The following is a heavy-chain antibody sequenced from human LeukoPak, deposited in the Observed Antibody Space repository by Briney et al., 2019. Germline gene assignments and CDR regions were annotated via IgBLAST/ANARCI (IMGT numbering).Heavy chain of an antibody. V-gene: IGHV3-74*03. D-gene: IGHD6-13*01. CDR1: GFTFNIYW. J-gene: IGHJ4*02. CDR3: ARAKYSSRWSLDY. Sequence: GGSLRLSCATSGFTFNIYWMQWVRQVPGRGLVWVSRIDSNGGGATYADSVKGRFTTSRDNGNNTMYLQMNSLRAEDTAIYYCARAKYSSRWSLDYWGQGALVTVSS. CDR2: IDSNGGGA.